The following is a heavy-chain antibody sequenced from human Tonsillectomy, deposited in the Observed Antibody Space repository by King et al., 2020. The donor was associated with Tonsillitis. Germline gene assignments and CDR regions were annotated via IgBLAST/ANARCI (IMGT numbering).Heavy chain of an antibody. CDR1: GFTFSSYA. Sequence: VQLVESGGGVVQPGRSLRLSCAASGFTFSSYAMHWVRQAPGKGLEWVAVISYDGSNKYYADSVKGRFTISRDNSKNTLYLQMNSLRAEDTAVYYCASDLGENDYWGQGTLVTVSS. J-gene: IGHJ4*02. CDR2: ISYDGSNK. CDR3: ASDLGENDY. V-gene: IGHV3-30*04. D-gene: IGHD3-16*01.